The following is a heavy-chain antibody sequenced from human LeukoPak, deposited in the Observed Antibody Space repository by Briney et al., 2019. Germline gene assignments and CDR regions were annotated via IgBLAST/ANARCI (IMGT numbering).Heavy chain of an antibody. Sequence: SVKVSCKASGGTFSSYAISWVRQAPGQGLEWMGGIIPIFGTANYAQKFQGRVTITADESTSTAYMELSSLRSEDTAVYYCARVGLGYRSLYDYWGQGTLVTVSS. CDR1: GGTFSSYA. J-gene: IGHJ4*02. V-gene: IGHV1-69*01. CDR2: IIPIFGTA. D-gene: IGHD5-18*01. CDR3: ARVGLGYRSLYDY.